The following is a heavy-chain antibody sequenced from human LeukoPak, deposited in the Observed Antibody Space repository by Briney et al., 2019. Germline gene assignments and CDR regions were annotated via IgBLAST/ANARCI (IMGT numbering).Heavy chain of an antibody. J-gene: IGHJ4*02. CDR1: GFTFSSYS. CDR2: ISSSSSYI. V-gene: IGHV3-21*01. D-gene: IGHD2-15*01. Sequence: GGSLRLSCAASGFTFSSYSMKWVRQAPGKGLEWVSSISSSSSYIHYADSVKGRFTISRDNAKNSLYLQMNSLRAEDTAVYYCARDYDFYCSGGSCYSPRLSDYWGQGTLVTVSS. CDR3: ARDYDFYCSGGSCYSPRLSDY.